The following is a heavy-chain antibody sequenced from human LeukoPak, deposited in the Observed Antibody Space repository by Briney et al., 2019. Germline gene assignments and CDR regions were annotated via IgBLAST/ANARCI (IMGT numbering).Heavy chain of an antibody. J-gene: IGHJ5*02. CDR3: AREVRGRITIFGVSWFDP. CDR2: IGSSSSTI. CDR1: GFTFSSYS. Sequence: GGSLRLSCAASGFTFSSYSMNWVRQAPGKGLEWVSYIGSSSSTIYYADSVKGRFTISRDNAKNSLYLQMNSLRAEDTAVYYCAREVRGRITIFGVSWFDPWGQGTLVTVSS. V-gene: IGHV3-48*01. D-gene: IGHD3-3*01.